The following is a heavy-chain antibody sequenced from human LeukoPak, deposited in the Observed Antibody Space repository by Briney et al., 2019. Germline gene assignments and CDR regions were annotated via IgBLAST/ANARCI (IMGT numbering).Heavy chain of an antibody. V-gene: IGHV4-59*01. Sequence: SETLSLTCTVSGGSISSYYWSWIRQPPGKGLEWIGYIYYSGSTNCNPSLKSRVTISVDTSKNQFSLKLSSVTAADTAVYYCARDRVYSYGFDYWGQGTLVTVSS. CDR2: IYYSGST. CDR3: ARDRVYSYGFDY. D-gene: IGHD5-18*01. CDR1: GGSISSYY. J-gene: IGHJ4*02.